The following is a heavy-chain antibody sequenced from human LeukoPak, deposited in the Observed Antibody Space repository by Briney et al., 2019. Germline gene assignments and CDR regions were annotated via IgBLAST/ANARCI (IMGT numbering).Heavy chain of an antibody. CDR2: IKQDGSEK. CDR3: ARDSSPQQQLVTASSLDY. J-gene: IGHJ4*02. D-gene: IGHD6-13*01. Sequence: GGSLRLSCAASGFTFSSYWMSWVRQAPGKGLEWVANIKQDGSEKYYVDSVKGRFTISRDNAKNSLYLQMNSLRAEDTAVYYCARDSSPQQQLVTASSLDYWGQGTLATVSS. V-gene: IGHV3-7*01. CDR1: GFTFSSYW.